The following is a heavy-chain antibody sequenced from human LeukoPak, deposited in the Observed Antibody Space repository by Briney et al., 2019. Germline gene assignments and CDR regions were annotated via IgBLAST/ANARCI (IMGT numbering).Heavy chain of an antibody. CDR2: MNPSSGNT. V-gene: IGHV1-8*01. CDR3: ARGHSFFDSGGFSGNAFDV. Sequence: GASVRVSCKASGYTFTSDDFNWVRQATGQGLEWMGWMNPSSGNTGYAQNFQGRVTMTRDTSLSTAYMELTSLSSDDTAVYYCARGHSFFDSGGFSGNAFDVWGQGTMVTVSS. D-gene: IGHD3-22*01. CDR1: GYTFTSDD. J-gene: IGHJ3*01.